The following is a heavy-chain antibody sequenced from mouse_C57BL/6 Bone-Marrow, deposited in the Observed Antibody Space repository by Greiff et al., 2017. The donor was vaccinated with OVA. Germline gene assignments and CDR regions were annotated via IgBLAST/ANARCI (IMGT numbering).Heavy chain of an antibody. J-gene: IGHJ4*01. CDR2: IDPSDSET. CDR1: GYTFTSYW. Sequence: VKLQQPGAELVRPWSSVKLSCKASGYTFTSYWMHWVKQRPIQGLEWIGNIDPSDSETHYNQKFKDKATLTVDKSSSTAYMQLSSLTSEDSAVYYCAREGRLPGAMDYWGQGTSVTVSS. V-gene: IGHV1-52*01. D-gene: IGHD5-1*01. CDR3: AREGRLPGAMDY.